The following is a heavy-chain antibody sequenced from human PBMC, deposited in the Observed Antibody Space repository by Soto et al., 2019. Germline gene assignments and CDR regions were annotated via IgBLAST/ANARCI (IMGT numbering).Heavy chain of an antibody. CDR3: ATGGVPVVVAAKYYYYYMDV. Sequence: ASVKVSCKVSGYTLTELSMHWVRQAPGKGLEWMGGFDPEDGETIYAQKFQGRVTMTEDTSTDTAYMELSSLRSEDTAVYYCATGGVPVVVAAKYYYYYMDVWGKGTTVTVSS. V-gene: IGHV1-24*01. J-gene: IGHJ6*03. CDR1: GYTLTELS. CDR2: FDPEDGET. D-gene: IGHD2-15*01.